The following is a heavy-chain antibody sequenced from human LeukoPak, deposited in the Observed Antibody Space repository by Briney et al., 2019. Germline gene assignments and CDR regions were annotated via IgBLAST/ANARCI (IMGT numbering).Heavy chain of an antibody. CDR3: ARGSSTWHDY. D-gene: IGHD6-13*01. CDR1: GFNFDDYA. V-gene: IGHV3-74*01. J-gene: IGHJ4*02. CDR2: INTDVRST. Sequence: PGRSLRLSCAASGFNFDDYAMHWVRQAPGKGLVWVSRINTDVRSTDVSSTTVKGRFTISRDNAKNTLYLQMNSLRAEDTAVYYCARGSSTWHDYWGQGTLVTVSS.